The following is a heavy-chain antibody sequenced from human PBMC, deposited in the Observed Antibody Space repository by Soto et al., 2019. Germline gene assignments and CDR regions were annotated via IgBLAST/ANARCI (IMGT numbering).Heavy chain of an antibody. J-gene: IGHJ4*02. CDR2: IIPIFGTA. CDR1: GGTFSSYA. CDR3: ARDNKNYDSSGYSSFDY. V-gene: IGHV1-69*13. Sequence: SVKVSCKASGGTFSSYAISWVRQAPGQGLEWMGGIIPIFGTANYAQKFQGRVTITADESTTTAYMELSSLRSEDTAVYYCARDNKNYDSSGYSSFDYWGQGTLVTVSS. D-gene: IGHD3-22*01.